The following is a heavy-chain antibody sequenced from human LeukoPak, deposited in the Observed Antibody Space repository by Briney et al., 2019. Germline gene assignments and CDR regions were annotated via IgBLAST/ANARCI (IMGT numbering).Heavy chain of an antibody. CDR3: ARHSRYYGSGSYYNWFDP. V-gene: IGHV4-4*02. CDR2: IYHSGNT. CDR1: GGSISSSNW. D-gene: IGHD3-10*01. J-gene: IGHJ5*02. Sequence: PSETLSLTCAVSGGSISSSNWWSWVRQPPGKGLEWIGEIYHSGNTNYNPSLKSRVTISVDTSKNQFSLKLSSVTAADTAVYYCARHSRYYGSGSYYNWFDPWGQGTLVTVSS.